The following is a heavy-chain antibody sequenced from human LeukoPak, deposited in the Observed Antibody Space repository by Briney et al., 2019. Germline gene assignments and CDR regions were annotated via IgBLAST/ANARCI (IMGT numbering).Heavy chain of an antibody. V-gene: IGHV4-4*07. Sequence: SETLSLTCTVSGGSISSYYWSWIRQPAGKGLEWIGRIYTSGSTNYNPSLKSRVTMSVDTSKNQFSLRLNSMTAADTAVYYCASGYFHGTGSYLYYYGMDVWGQGTTVSVSS. J-gene: IGHJ6*02. CDR2: IYTSGST. D-gene: IGHD3-10*01. CDR1: GGSISSYY. CDR3: ASGYFHGTGSYLYYYGMDV.